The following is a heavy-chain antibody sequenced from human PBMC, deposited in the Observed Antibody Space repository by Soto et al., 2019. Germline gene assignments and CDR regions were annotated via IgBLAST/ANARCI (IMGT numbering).Heavy chain of an antibody. CDR2: IYYSGST. D-gene: IGHD6-25*01. J-gene: IGHJ6*02. CDR1: GGSISSVGHY. Sequence: QVQLQESGPGLVKPSQTLSLTCSVSGGSISSVGHYWTWIRQQTGKGLEWIGYIYYSGSTDYNPSLKSRVTISVDRSKNPFSLNLSSVTAADTAIYYCARESGGYDSSTRYGLDVWGQGTTVTVSS. CDR3: ARESGGYDSSTRYGLDV. V-gene: IGHV4-31*03.